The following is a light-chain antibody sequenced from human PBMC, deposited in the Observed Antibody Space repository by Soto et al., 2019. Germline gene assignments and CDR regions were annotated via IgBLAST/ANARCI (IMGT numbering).Light chain of an antibody. Sequence: QSALTQPASVSGSPGQSITISCTGTRSDVGGYNYVSWYQQHPGKAPNLMIYEVSNRPTGVSNRFSGSKSGNTASLTIYGLQAEDEADYYCSSYTSSSTLVFGTGTKLTVL. CDR1: RSDVGGYNY. CDR3: SSYTSSSTLV. J-gene: IGLJ1*01. V-gene: IGLV2-14*01. CDR2: EVS.